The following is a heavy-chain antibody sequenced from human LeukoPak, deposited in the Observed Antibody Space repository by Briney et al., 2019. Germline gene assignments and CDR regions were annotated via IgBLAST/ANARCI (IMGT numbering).Heavy chain of an antibody. CDR1: GGSISSGSYY. Sequence: SETLSLTCTVSGGSISSGSYYWSWIRQPAGKGLEWIGRIYTSGSTNYNPSLKSRVTISVDTSKNQFSLKLSSATAADTAEYYCARDLGFTYYDFWSGYFMGDAFDIWGQGTMVTVSS. CDR2: IYTSGST. J-gene: IGHJ3*02. CDR3: ARDLGFTYYDFWSGYFMGDAFDI. V-gene: IGHV4-61*02. D-gene: IGHD3-3*01.